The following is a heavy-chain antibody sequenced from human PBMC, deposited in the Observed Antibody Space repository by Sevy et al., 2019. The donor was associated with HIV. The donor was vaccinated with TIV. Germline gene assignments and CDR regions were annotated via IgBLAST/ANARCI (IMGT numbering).Heavy chain of an antibody. D-gene: IGHD6-6*01. J-gene: IGHJ4*02. V-gene: IGHV3-7*01. Sequence: GGSLRLSCAASGFSFRSHWMSWVRQAPEKGLEWVANIKQDGNEKNYVDSVKGRFTISRDNVKNSLYLQMNSLRAEDTAVYYCVRSIAATCKYYFNYWGQGTLVTVSS. CDR2: IKQDGNEK. CDR1: GFSFRSHW. CDR3: VRSIAATCKYYFNY.